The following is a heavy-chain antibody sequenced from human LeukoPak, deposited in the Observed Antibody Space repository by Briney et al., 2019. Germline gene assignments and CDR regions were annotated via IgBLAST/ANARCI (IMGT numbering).Heavy chain of an antibody. CDR1: GFTFSSYS. V-gene: IGHV3-21*01. J-gene: IGHJ3*02. Sequence: GGSLRLSCAASGFTFSSYSMNWVRQAPGKGLEWVSSISSSSSYIYYADSVKGRFTISRDNAKNSVYLHMNSLRAEDTAVYYCARAVSGSYSLHDAFDIWGQGTRVTVSS. CDR3: ARAVSGSYSLHDAFDI. CDR2: ISSSSSYI. D-gene: IGHD1-26*01.